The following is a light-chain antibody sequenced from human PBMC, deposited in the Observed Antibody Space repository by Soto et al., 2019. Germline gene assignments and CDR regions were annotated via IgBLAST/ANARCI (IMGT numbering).Light chain of an antibody. CDR3: QQRKNWPPLT. V-gene: IGKV3-11*01. CDR1: QSVDNF. CDR2: DAS. J-gene: IGKJ4*01. Sequence: EIVLTQSPAILSLSPGERAILSCRASQSVDNFLAWYQQKPGQPPRLLIYDASNRATGIPARFSGSGSGTDFTLTISSLEPEDFAVYYYQQRKNWPPLTFGGGTKVEIK.